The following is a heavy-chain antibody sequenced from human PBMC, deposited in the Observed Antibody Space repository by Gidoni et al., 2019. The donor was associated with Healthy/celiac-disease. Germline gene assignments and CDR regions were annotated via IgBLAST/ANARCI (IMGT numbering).Heavy chain of an antibody. J-gene: IGHJ3*02. CDR1: GFTFSSYS. CDR3: ARVQGHDYGDYVELGDAFDI. CDR2: ISSSSSYI. Sequence: EVQLVESGGGLVKPGGSLRLSCAASGFTFSSYSMNWVRQAPGKGLEWVSSISSSSSYISYADSVKGRFTISRDNAKNSLYLQMNSLRAEDTAVYYCARVQGHDYGDYVELGDAFDIWGQGTMVTVSS. V-gene: IGHV3-21*01. D-gene: IGHD4-17*01.